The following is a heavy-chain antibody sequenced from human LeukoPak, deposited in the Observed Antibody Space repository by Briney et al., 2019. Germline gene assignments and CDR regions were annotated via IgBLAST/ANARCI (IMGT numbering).Heavy chain of an antibody. CDR2: TYYSGST. D-gene: IGHD3-16*01. V-gene: IGHV4-39*07. J-gene: IGHJ4*02. Sequence: SETLSLTCTVSGGSISSSSYYWGWIRQPPGKGLEWIGSTYYSGSTYYNPSLKSRVTISVDTSKNQFSLKLSSVTAADTAVYYCARVLPGLHSYYFDYWGQGTLVTVSS. CDR3: ARVLPGLHSYYFDY. CDR1: GGSISSSSYY.